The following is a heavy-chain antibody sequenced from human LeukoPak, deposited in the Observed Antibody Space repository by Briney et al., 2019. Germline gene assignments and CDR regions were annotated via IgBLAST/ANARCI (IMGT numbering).Heavy chain of an antibody. CDR1: GYSISSGYY. V-gene: IGHV4-38-2*02. Sequence: SETLSLTCTVSGYSISSGYYWGWIRQPPGKGLEWIGSIYHSGSTHYNPSLKSRVTISVDTSKNQFSLKLSSVTAADTAVYYCARGHSDYDFWSGYYTHNWFDPWGQGTLVTVSS. J-gene: IGHJ5*02. D-gene: IGHD3-3*01. CDR2: IYHSGST. CDR3: ARGHSDYDFWSGYYTHNWFDP.